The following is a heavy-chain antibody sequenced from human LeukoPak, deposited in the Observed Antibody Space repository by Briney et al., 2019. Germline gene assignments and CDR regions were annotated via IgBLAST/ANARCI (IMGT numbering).Heavy chain of an antibody. Sequence: SETLSLTCTVSGGSISSYYWSWIRQPPGKGLEWIGYIYYSGSTNYNPSLKSRVTISVDTSKYQFSLKLSSVTAADTAVYYCASLSKGGILDYWGQGTLVTVSS. CDR1: GGSISSYY. CDR2: IYYSGST. D-gene: IGHD3-16*01. V-gene: IGHV4-59*01. CDR3: ASLSKGGILDY. J-gene: IGHJ4*02.